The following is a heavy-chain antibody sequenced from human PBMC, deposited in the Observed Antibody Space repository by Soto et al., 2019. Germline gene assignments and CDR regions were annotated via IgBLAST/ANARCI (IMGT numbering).Heavy chain of an antibody. J-gene: IGHJ1*01. D-gene: IGHD6-19*01. CDR1: GFTCSSYA. CDR3: VKDPGAVTGDEYFQH. V-gene: IGHV3-64D*06. CDR2: ISHNGGTT. Sequence: GGSLRLSCSAPGFTCSSYAMHWVRQAPGKGLEYASGISHNGGTTYYVDSVKGRFIISRDNSKNTLYLQMTSLKTEDTAVYYCVKDPGAVTGDEYFQHWGLGTLVTVSS.